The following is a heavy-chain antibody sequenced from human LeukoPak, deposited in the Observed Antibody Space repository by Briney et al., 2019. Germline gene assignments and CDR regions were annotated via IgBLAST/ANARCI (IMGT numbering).Heavy chain of an antibody. CDR3: ARRALKWSTAFDY. J-gene: IGHJ4*02. CDR1: GGSISSSSYY. CDR2: IYYSGST. D-gene: IGHD5-18*01. Sequence: SETLSLTCTVSGGSISSSSYYWGWLRQPPGKGLEWLGSIYYSGSTYYNPSLKSRVTISVDTSKNQFSLKLSSVTAADTAVYYCARRALKWSTAFDYWGQGTLVTVSS. V-gene: IGHV4-39*01.